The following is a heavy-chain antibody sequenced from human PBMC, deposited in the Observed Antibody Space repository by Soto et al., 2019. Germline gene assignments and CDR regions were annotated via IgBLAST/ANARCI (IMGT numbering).Heavy chain of an antibody. Sequence: GGSLRLSCVASGFSFNDYWMHWVRQVPGRGPERVSRVNREGTGTTYADSVKGRFTISRDNAKNMLFLQMNSLSPEDTAVYYCARVGGGSGNYDYGGQGTQVTVS. J-gene: IGHJ4*02. CDR1: GFSFNDYW. CDR2: VNREGTGT. CDR3: ARVGGGSGNYDY. D-gene: IGHD3-10*01. V-gene: IGHV3-74*03.